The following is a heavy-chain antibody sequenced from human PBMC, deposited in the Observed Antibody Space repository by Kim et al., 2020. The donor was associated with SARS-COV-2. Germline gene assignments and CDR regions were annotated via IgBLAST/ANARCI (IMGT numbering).Heavy chain of an antibody. J-gene: IGHJ6*04. CDR2: IWYDGSNK. CDR3: ARDGGGVFVVVPQPLYYYYGMDV. D-gene: IGHD2-2*01. CDR1: GFTFSSYG. Sequence: GGSLRLSCAASGFTFSSYGMHWVRQAPGKGLEWVAVIWYDGSNKYYADSVKGRFTISRDNSKNTLYLQMNSLRAEDTAVYYCARDGGGVFVVVPQPLYYYYGMDVWGEGTTVTVSS. V-gene: IGHV3-33*01.